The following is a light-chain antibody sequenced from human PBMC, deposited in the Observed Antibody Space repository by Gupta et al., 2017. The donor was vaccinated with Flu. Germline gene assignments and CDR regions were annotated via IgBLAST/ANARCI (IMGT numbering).Light chain of an antibody. CDR2: EVN. CDR1: SSDVIRYNY. CDR3: SSYTSSSTWV. J-gene: IGLJ3*02. Sequence: QSALTQPASVSGSPGQSNTISCTGTSSDVIRYNYVSWFQNHPGKAPKLMIYEVNNRPSGISNRFSASKSGNTASLTISGLQAEDEADYYCSSYTSSSTWVFGGGTSLTVL. V-gene: IGLV2-14*01.